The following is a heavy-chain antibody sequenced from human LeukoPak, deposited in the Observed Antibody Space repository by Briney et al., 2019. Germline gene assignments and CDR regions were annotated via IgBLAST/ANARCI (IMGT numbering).Heavy chain of an antibody. CDR3: VRRGYCSGVSCYTFDQ. CDR1: GGSISSYY. CDR2: VYYSGST. V-gene: IGHV4-59*08. D-gene: IGHD2-15*01. J-gene: IGHJ4*02. Sequence: SGTLSLTCSVSGGSISSYYWSWIRQPPGKGLEWIGYVYYSGSTNYNPSLKSRVTISVDTSKNQFSLKLNSVTAADTAVYYCVRRGYCSGVSCYTFDQWGQGTLVTVSS.